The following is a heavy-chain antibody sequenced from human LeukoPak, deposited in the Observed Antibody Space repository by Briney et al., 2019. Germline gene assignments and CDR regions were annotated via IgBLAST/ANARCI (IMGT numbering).Heavy chain of an antibody. D-gene: IGHD3-22*01. CDR2: ISAYNGNT. Sequence: ASVKVSCKASGYTFTSYGISWVRQAPGQGLEWMGWISAYNGNTNYAQKLQGRVTMTTDTSTSTAYMELRSLRSDDTAVYYCARDSYDSSGSTPRSFDYWGQGTLVTVSS. CDR1: GYTFTSYG. CDR3: ARDSYDSSGSTPRSFDY. V-gene: IGHV1-18*01. J-gene: IGHJ4*02.